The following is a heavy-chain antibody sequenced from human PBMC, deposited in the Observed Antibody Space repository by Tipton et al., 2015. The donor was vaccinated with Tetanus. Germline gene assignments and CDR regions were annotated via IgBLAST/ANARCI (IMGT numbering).Heavy chain of an antibody. CDR2: ITPIFGTT. CDR1: GGTFTNYA. D-gene: IGHD4-11*01. Sequence: QSGPEVKKPGSSVKVSCKASGGTFTNYALSWVRQAPGQGLEWVGGITPIFGTTNSAPKFQGRVTITADESTNTAYMELSSLRSEDTAVYYCARGGLYSSPTGGFDPWGQGTLVTVSS. CDR3: ARGGLYSSPTGGFDP. V-gene: IGHV1-69*01. J-gene: IGHJ5*02.